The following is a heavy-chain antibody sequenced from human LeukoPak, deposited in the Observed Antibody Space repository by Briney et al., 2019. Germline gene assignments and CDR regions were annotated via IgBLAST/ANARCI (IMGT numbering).Heavy chain of an antibody. CDR2: INSSSSYI. CDR1: GFPFSSYS. V-gene: IGHV3-21*01. J-gene: IGHJ3*02. CDR3: ARSSPHCSSTSCYNDAFDI. D-gene: IGHD2-2*02. Sequence: GGSLRLSCAASGFPFSSYSMNWVRQAPGEGVEWVSSINSSSSYIYYADSVKGRFTISRDNAKNSLYLQMNSLRAEDTAVYYCARSSPHCSSTSCYNDAFDIWGQGTMVTVSS.